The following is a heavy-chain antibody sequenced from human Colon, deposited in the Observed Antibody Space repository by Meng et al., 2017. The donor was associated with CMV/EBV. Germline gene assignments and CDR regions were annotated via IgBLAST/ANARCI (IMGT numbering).Heavy chain of an antibody. CDR3: ARAPTRTGNNWFDP. CDR1: GYSISSGYY. J-gene: IGHJ5*02. Sequence: SETLSLTCTVSGYSISSGYYWGWIRQPPGKGLEWIGSLYHTGSTYYNPSLKSRVTMSGDTSKNQFSLKLSSVTAADTAVYYCARAPTRTGNNWFDPWGQGTLVTVSS. V-gene: IGHV4-38-2*02. CDR2: LYHTGST. D-gene: IGHD3/OR15-3a*01.